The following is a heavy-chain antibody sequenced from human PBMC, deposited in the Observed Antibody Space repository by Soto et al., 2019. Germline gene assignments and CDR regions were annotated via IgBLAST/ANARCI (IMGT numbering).Heavy chain of an antibody. V-gene: IGHV3-9*01. Sequence: SLRLSCAASGFTFDDYAMHWVRQAPGKGLEWVSGISWNSGSIGYADSVKGRFTISRDNAKNSLYLQMNSLRAEDTALYYCAKDYSSSFYYYGMDVWGQGTTVTVSS. CDR2: ISWNSGSI. CDR3: AKDYSSSFYYYGMDV. D-gene: IGHD6-6*01. J-gene: IGHJ6*02. CDR1: GFTFDDYA.